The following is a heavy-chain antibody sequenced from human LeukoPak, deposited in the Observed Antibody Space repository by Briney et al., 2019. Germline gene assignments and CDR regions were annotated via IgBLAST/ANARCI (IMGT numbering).Heavy chain of an antibody. J-gene: IGHJ6*03. CDR2: ISSSSSTI. CDR1: GFTFSSYS. D-gene: IGHD3-22*01. V-gene: IGHV3-48*04. Sequence: PGGSLRLSCAASGFTFSSYSMDWVRQAPGKGLEWVSYISSSSSTIYYADSVKGRFTISRDNAKNSLYLQMNSLRAEDTAVYYCARIRSLITMIVVGDYYMDVWGKGTTVTVSS. CDR3: ARIRSLITMIVVGDYYMDV.